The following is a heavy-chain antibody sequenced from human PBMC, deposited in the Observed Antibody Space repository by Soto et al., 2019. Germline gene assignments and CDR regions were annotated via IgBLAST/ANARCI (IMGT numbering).Heavy chain of an antibody. V-gene: IGHV1-8*01. CDR3: ARELPGFDP. CDR1: GYTFTSYD. Sequence: QVQLVQSGAEVKKPGASVKVSCKASGYTFTSYDINWVRQATGQGLEWMGWMNPNSGNTGYAQKCQGRITMTGKTSISTAYMELSSLRSEDTAVYSAARELPGFDPWGQGTLVTVSS. J-gene: IGHJ5*02. CDR2: MNPNSGNT. D-gene: IGHD1-7*01.